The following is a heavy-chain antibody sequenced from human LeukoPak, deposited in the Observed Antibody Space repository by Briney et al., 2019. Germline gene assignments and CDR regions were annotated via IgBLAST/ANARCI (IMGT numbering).Heavy chain of an antibody. D-gene: IGHD6-6*01. CDR2: INPISGTT. Sequence: ASVKVSCKASGGSFSRSAISWGRQAPGQGLEWMGRINPISGTTNYAQKLQGRVTITVDESTTTSYMELSSLRSEDTAVYYCARDGGVAARTFNYSYPYMDVWGKGTTVTVSS. V-gene: IGHV1-69*01. CDR3: ARDGGVAARTFNYSYPYMDV. CDR1: GGSFSRSA. J-gene: IGHJ6*03.